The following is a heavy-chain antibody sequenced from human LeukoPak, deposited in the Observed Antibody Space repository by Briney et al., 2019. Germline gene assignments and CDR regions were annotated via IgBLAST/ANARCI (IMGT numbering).Heavy chain of an antibody. CDR2: IYYSGST. D-gene: IGHD3-16*01. J-gene: IGHJ5*02. V-gene: IGHV4-31*03. Sequence: SETLSLTCTVSGGSISSSGYYWSWIRQHPGKGLEWIGYIYYSGSTYYNPSLKSRVTISVDTSKNQFSLKLSSVTAADTAVYYCARASRIMITFGGAGAENWFDPWGQGTLVTVSS. CDR1: GGSISSSGYY. CDR3: ARASRIMITFGGAGAENWFDP.